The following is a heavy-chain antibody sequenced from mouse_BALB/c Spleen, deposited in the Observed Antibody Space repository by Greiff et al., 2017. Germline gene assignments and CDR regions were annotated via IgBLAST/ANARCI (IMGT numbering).Heavy chain of an antibody. CDR2: ISNLAYSI. V-gene: IGHV5-15*02. CDR3: ARAGNYYFDY. CDR1: GFTFSDYG. J-gene: IGHJ2*01. Sequence: EVQVVESGGGLVQPGGSRKLSCAASGFTFSDYGMAWVRQAPGKGPEWVAFISNLAYSIYYADTVTGRFTISRENAKNTLYLEMSSLRSEDTAMYYCARAGNYYFDYWGQGTTLTVSS. D-gene: IGHD2-1*01.